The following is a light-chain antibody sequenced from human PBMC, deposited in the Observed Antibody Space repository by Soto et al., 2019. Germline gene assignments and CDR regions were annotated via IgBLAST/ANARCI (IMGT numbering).Light chain of an antibody. CDR3: QQYNNWPYT. V-gene: IGKV3-15*01. J-gene: IGKJ2*01. CDR2: GAS. CDR1: QSVSTN. Sequence: EIVMTQSPDTLSVSPGERATLSCRASQSVSTNLAWYQQKPGQAPRLLIYGASTRATGIPARFSGSGSGTDFTLTICSLQSEDFAVYHCQQYNNWPYTFGQGTKLEIK.